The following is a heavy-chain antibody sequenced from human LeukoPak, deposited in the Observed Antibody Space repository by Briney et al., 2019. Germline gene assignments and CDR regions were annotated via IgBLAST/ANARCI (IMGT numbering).Heavy chain of an antibody. D-gene: IGHD6-13*01. Sequence: GGSLRLSCAASGFTFSSYWMSWVRQAPGKGLEWVSYISSSSSTIYYADSVKGRFTISRDNAKNSLYLQMNSLRAEDTAVYYCARALLYSSSWSPLDYWGQGTLVTVSS. J-gene: IGHJ4*02. CDR1: GFTFSSYW. CDR3: ARALLYSSSWSPLDY. V-gene: IGHV3-48*01. CDR2: ISSSSSTI.